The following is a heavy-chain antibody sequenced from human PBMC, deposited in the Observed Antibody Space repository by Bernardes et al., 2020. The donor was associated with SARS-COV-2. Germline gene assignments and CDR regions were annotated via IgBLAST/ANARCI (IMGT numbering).Heavy chain of an antibody. V-gene: IGHV3-64D*06. CDR3: VVATRAGTPHF. D-gene: IGHD6-19*01. Sequence: GGSLRLSCSASGFTFSTCAMHWVRQAPGKGLEYISGISSNGGSTYYADSVKGRFTVSRDNSKNTLHLQMSSLRAEDTALYYCVVATRAGTPHFWGQGSLVTVSS. J-gene: IGHJ4*02. CDR1: GFTFSTCA. CDR2: ISSNGGST.